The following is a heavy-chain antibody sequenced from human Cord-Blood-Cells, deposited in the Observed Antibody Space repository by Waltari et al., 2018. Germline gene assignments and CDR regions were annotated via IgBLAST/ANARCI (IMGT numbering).Heavy chain of an antibody. J-gene: IGHJ4*02. V-gene: IGHV4-34*01. Sequence: QVQLQQWGAGLLKPSETLSLTCAASGGSFSGYYWSWIRQPPGKGLEWSGEINHSGSTNYNPSLKSRVTISVDTSKNQFSLKLSSVTAADTAVYYCARADHSNYFDYWGQGTLVTVSS. CDR1: GGSFSGYY. D-gene: IGHD4-4*01. CDR2: INHSGST. CDR3: ARADHSNYFDY.